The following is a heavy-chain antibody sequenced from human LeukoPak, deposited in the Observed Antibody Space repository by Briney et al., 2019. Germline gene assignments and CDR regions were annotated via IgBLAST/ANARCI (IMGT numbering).Heavy chain of an antibody. CDR1: AFTFSTYS. J-gene: IGHJ4*02. Sequence: GGSLRLSCAASAFTFSTYSMNWVRQAPGKGLEWVSYISSSSSTIHYADSVKGRFTISRDNARNSLYLQMNSLRAEDTAVYYCARDAVGARYFDHWGQGTLVTVSS. CDR2: ISSSSSTI. V-gene: IGHV3-48*01. CDR3: ARDAVGARYFDH. D-gene: IGHD6-6*01.